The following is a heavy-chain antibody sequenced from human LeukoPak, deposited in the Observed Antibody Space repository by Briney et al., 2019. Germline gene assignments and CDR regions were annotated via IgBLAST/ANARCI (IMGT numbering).Heavy chain of an antibody. CDR1: GFTFSSYG. V-gene: IGHV3-30*03. Sequence: PGRSLRLSCAASGFTFSSYGMHWVRQAPGKGLEWVAVISYDGSNKYYADSVKGRFTISRDNAKNSLYLQMNSLRAEDTAVYYCARDPLGYCSGGSCYSDAFDIWGQGTMVTVSS. CDR3: ARDPLGYCSGGSCYSDAFDI. D-gene: IGHD2-15*01. CDR2: ISYDGSNK. J-gene: IGHJ3*02.